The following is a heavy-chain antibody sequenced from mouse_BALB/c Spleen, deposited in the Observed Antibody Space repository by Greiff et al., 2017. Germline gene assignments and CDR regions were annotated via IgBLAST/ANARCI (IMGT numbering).Heavy chain of an antibody. CDR2: ISDGGSYT. D-gene: IGHD2-1*01. Sequence: EVMLVESGGGLVKPGGSLKLSCAASGFTFSDYYMYWVRQTPEKRLEWVATISDGGSYTYYPDSVKGRFTISRDNAKNNLYLQMSSLKSEDTAMYYCARDGDGNYEAYYAMDYWGQGTSVTVSS. J-gene: IGHJ4*01. CDR1: GFTFSDYY. CDR3: ARDGDGNYEAYYAMDY. V-gene: IGHV5-4*02.